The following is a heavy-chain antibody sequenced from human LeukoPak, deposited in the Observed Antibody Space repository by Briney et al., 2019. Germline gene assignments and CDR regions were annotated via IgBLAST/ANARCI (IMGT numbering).Heavy chain of an antibody. Sequence: GASVKVSCKASGYTFTSYYMHWVRQAPGQGLGWMGIINPSGGSTSYAQKFQGRVTMTRDTSTSTVYMELSSLRSEDTAVYYCARSGMGYYDSSGDLDYWGQGTLVTVSS. CDR3: ARSGMGYYDSSGDLDY. D-gene: IGHD3-22*01. V-gene: IGHV1-46*01. J-gene: IGHJ4*02. CDR2: INPSGGST. CDR1: GYTFTSYY.